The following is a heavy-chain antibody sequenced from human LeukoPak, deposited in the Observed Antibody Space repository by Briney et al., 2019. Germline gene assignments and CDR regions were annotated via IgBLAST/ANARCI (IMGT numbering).Heavy chain of an antibody. Sequence: PSETLSLTCAVSGGPFSGYFWSWIRQSSGKGLEWIGEIHNSGTTNYNPSLSSRVTTSEDTSKNQFYLNLSSVTAADTAVYYCARRYYYNLGSFPFDFWGQGTLVTVSS. D-gene: IGHD3-10*01. J-gene: IGHJ4*02. CDR3: ARRYYYNLGSFPFDF. CDR1: GGPFSGYF. CDR2: IHNSGTT. V-gene: IGHV4-34*01.